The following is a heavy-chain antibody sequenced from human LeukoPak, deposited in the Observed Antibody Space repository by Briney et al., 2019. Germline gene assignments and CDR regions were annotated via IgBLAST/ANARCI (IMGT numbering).Heavy chain of an antibody. Sequence: GGSLRLSYAASGFTFSNAWMSWVRQAPGKGLEWVGRIKSKTDGGTTDYAAPVKGRFTISRDDSKNTLYLQMNSLKTEDTAVYYCTTWGYDSSGYRDYWGQGTLVTVSS. CDR2: IKSKTDGGTT. J-gene: IGHJ4*02. V-gene: IGHV3-15*01. CDR3: TTWGYDSSGYRDY. CDR1: GFTFSNAW. D-gene: IGHD3-22*01.